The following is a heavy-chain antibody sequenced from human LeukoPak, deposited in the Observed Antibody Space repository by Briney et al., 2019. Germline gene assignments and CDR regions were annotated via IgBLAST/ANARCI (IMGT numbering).Heavy chain of an antibody. J-gene: IGHJ4*02. V-gene: IGHV3-23*01. D-gene: IGHD2-15*01. Sequence: GGSLRLSCAASGFTFSSYVMSWVRQAPGKGLEWVSDISSSGDSTHYADSVKGRFTISRDNSKNTLFLQMNSPRAEDTAVYYCAKRAVGAAYYFDYWGQGTLVTVSS. CDR3: AKRAVGAAYYFDY. CDR2: ISSSGDST. CDR1: GFTFSSYV.